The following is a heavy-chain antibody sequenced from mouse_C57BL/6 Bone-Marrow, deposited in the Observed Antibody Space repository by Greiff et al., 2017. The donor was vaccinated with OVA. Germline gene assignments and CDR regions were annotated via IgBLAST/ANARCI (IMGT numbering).Heavy chain of an antibody. V-gene: IGHV1-42*01. J-gene: IGHJ1*03. CDR2: INPSTGGT. Sequence: VQLQQSGPELVKPGASVKISCKASGYSFTGYYMNWVKQSPEKSLEWIGEINPSTGGTTYNQKFKAKATLTVDKSSSTAYMQLKSLTAEDSAVYYGARRSYYGNWYFDVWGTGTTVTVSS. D-gene: IGHD2-1*01. CDR3: ARRSYYGNWYFDV. CDR1: GYSFTGYY.